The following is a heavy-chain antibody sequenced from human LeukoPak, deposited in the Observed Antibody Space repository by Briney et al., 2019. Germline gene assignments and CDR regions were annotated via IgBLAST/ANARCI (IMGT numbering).Heavy chain of an antibody. V-gene: IGHV3-23*01. Sequence: PGGSLSLSCAASGFTFSSSAMSWLRQAPGKGLEWVSAIVSSGANTFYADSVKGRFTISRDNSKNTLYLQMNSLRAEATAVYYCARDRPYYYDSSGYYPLDYWGQGTLVTVSS. J-gene: IGHJ4*02. CDR1: GFTFSSSA. CDR2: IVSSGANT. CDR3: ARDRPYYYDSSGYYPLDY. D-gene: IGHD3-22*01.